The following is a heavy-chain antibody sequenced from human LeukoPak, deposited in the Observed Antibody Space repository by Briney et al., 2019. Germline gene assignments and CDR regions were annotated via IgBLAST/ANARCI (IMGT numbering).Heavy chain of an antibody. J-gene: IGHJ4*02. CDR2: ISYDGSNK. V-gene: IGHV3-30-3*01. CDR1: GFTFSSYA. D-gene: IGHD3-22*01. Sequence: AGGSLRLSCAASGFTFSSYAMHWVRQAPGKGLEWVAVISYDGSNKYYADSVKGRFTISRDNSKNTLYLQMNSLRAEDTAVYYCARAGRDSSGCYLIHYFDYWGQGTLVTVSS. CDR3: ARAGRDSSGCYLIHYFDY.